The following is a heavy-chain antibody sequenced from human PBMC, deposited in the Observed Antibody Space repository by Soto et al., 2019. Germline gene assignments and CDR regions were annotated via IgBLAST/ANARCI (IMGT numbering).Heavy chain of an antibody. Sequence: QVQLQQWGAGLLKPSETLSLTCAVYGGSFSGYQWSWIRQTPGKGLEWIGEINARGNINYNPSLTSRVPILVVTAKKRISLELSSVTAAEPAVYYCARGLIVWFGELSRRGGYYYYMDVWGKGTTVTVSS. CDR3: ARGLIVWFGELSRRGGYYYYMDV. D-gene: IGHD3-10*01. CDR2: INARGNI. CDR1: GGSFSGYQ. J-gene: IGHJ6*03. V-gene: IGHV4-34*01.